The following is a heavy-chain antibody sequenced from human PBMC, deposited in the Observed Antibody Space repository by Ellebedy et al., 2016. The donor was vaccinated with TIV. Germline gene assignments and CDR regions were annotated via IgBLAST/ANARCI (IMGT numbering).Heavy chain of an antibody. J-gene: IGHJ4*02. CDR2: INTDGSSK. D-gene: IGHD3-9*01. V-gene: IGHV3-74*01. CDR3: ARESFRYFDWDL. Sequence: PGGSLRLSCAASGFTVSGYWMHWVRQAPGEGLVWLSRINTDGSSKSYAGLVEGRFTTSRDNAKKTVYLQIDRLRAEGTAVYFCARESFRYFDWDLWGQGTPVTVAS. CDR1: GFTVSGYW.